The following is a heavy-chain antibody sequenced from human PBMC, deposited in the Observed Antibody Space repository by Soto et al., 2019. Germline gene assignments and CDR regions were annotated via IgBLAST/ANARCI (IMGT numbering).Heavy chain of an antibody. J-gene: IGHJ4*02. D-gene: IGHD4-17*01. V-gene: IGHV4-61*01. Sequence: SETLSLTCTVSGGSVSSGSYYWRWIRQPPGKGLEWIGYIYYSGSTNYNPSLKSRVTISVDTSKNQFSLKLSSVTAADTAVYYCARGIMTTVQFPLDYWGQGTLVTLSS. CDR3: ARGIMTTVQFPLDY. CDR1: GGSVSSGSYY. CDR2: IYYSGST.